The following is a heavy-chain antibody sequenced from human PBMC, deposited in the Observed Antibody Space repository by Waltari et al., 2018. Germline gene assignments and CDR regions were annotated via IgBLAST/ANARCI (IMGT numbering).Heavy chain of an antibody. Sequence: EVQLLESGGDLVQPGGSLRLSCAASVTTFTTYAINGGRLAPGTGLGWVSAISVSDGTYYADSVKGRFTISRDTSKNTVYLQMNGLRAEDTAVYYCTRDLYGSGGDYFDPWGQGTLVTVSS. V-gene: IGHV3-23*01. CDR1: VTTFTTYA. CDR2: ISVSDGT. CDR3: TRDLYGSGGDYFDP. D-gene: IGHD6-19*01. J-gene: IGHJ4*02.